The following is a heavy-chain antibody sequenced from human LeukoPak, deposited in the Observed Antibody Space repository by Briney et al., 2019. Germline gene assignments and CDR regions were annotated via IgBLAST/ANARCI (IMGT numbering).Heavy chain of an antibody. D-gene: IGHD3-22*01. CDR1: GGTFSSYA. Sequence: SVKVSCKASGGTFSSYAISWVRQAPGQGLEWMGGIIPIFGTANYAQKFRGRITITTDESTSTAYMELSSLRSEDTAVYYCARDRSRTFTMIEPDAFDIWGQGTMVTVSS. J-gene: IGHJ3*02. CDR3: ARDRSRTFTMIEPDAFDI. CDR2: IIPIFGTA. V-gene: IGHV1-69*05.